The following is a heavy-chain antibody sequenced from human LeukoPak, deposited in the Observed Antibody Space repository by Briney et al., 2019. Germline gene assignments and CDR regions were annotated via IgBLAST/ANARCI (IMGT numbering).Heavy chain of an antibody. CDR3: ARVVGITGTKRPNWFDP. V-gene: IGHV1-18*01. J-gene: IGHJ5*02. CDR2: ISAYNGNT. D-gene: IGHD1-7*01. CDR1: GYTFTSYG. Sequence: GASVKVSCKASGYTFTSYGISWVRQAPGQGLEWMGWISAYNGNTNYAQKLQGRVTMTTDTSTSTAYMELRSLRSDDTAVYYCARVVGITGTKRPNWFDPWGQGTLVTVSS.